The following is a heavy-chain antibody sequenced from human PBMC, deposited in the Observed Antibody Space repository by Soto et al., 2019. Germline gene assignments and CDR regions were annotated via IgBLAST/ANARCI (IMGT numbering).Heavy chain of an antibody. Sequence: PSETLSLTCTVSGGSISSYYWSWIRQPPGKGLEWIGYIYYSGSTNYNPSLKSRVTISVDTSKNQFSLKLSSVTAADTAVYYCARGGTGTIYYYGMDVWGQGTTVTVSS. CDR2: IYYSGST. V-gene: IGHV4-59*01. CDR3: ARGGTGTIYYYGMDV. D-gene: IGHD1-1*01. J-gene: IGHJ6*02. CDR1: GGSISSYY.